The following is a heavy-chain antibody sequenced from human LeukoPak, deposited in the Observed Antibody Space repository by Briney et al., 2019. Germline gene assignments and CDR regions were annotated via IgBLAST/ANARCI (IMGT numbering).Heavy chain of an antibody. CDR3: ARGDEGYADSLSFDY. V-gene: IGHV4-39*01. Sequence: SETLSLTCTVSGGSISSSSYYWGRIRQPPGKGLEWIGTIYYSGSTYYNPSLKSRVTISVDTSKNQFSLKLSSVTAADTAVYYCARGDEGYADSLSFDYWGQGTLVTVSS. CDR1: GGSISSSSYY. D-gene: IGHD5-12*01. J-gene: IGHJ4*02. CDR2: IYYSGST.